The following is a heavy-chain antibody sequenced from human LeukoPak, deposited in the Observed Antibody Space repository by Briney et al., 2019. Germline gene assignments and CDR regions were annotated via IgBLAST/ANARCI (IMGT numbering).Heavy chain of an antibody. J-gene: IGHJ6*02. D-gene: IGHD7-27*01. CDR2: ISESAGRT. V-gene: IGHV3-23*01. CDR1: GFNFGTYA. CDR3: ARDGEPRYWGSGYFYGMDV. Sequence: GGSLRLSCAASGFNFGTYAMNWVRQAPGKGLEWVSSISESAGRTYYAASVKGRFTISRDNSKNTVSLQMNSLRADDTAIYYCARDGEPRYWGSGYFYGMDVWGQGATVTVSS.